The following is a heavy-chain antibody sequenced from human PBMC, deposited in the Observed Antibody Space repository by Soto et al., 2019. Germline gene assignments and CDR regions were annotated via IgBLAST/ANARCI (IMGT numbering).Heavy chain of an antibody. CDR3: ARQRPRMYYFDY. D-gene: IGHD6-6*01. CDR1: GDSISSDTY. CDR2: VYHSGST. Sequence: TLSLTCTVSGDSISSDTYWSWVRQSPGKGLEWIGEVYHSGSTSYNPSLKSRVTISVDKSKNQFSLNLASVTAADTAVFYCARQRPRMYYFDYWGQGTLVTVSS. J-gene: IGHJ4*02. V-gene: IGHV4-4*02.